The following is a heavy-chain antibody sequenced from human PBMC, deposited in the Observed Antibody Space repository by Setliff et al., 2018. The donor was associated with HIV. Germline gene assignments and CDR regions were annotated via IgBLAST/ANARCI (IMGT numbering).Heavy chain of an antibody. CDR1: GYSISSDY. J-gene: IGHJ6*03. D-gene: IGHD2-21*02. V-gene: IGHV4-4*07. CDR2: IYTRGNT. Sequence: SETLSLTCGVSGYSISSDYCWGWIRQAAGKGLEWIGRIYTRGNTNYNPSLRSRVTMSVDTYKNQFSLKVTSVTAADTAVYYCTRDLWGDDYYYNNMDVWGKGTTVTVSS. CDR3: TRDLWGDDYYYNNMDV.